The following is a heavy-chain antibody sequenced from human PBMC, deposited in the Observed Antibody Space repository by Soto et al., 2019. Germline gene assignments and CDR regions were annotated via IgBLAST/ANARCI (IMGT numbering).Heavy chain of an antibody. V-gene: IGHV3-21*01. D-gene: IGHD3-16*01. CDR3: AREAHYASFGWFDP. Sequence: PVGSLRLSCAASGFTFSSYSMNWVRQAPGKGLEWVSSISSSSSYIYYADSVKGRFTISRDNAKNSLYLQMNSLRAEDTAVYYCAREAHYASFGWFDPWGQGTLVTVSS. CDR1: GFTFSSYS. CDR2: ISSSSSYI. J-gene: IGHJ5*02.